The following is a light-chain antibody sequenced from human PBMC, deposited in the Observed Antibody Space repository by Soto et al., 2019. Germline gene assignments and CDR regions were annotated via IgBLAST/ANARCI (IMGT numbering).Light chain of an antibody. CDR1: QSVSSN. V-gene: IGKV3-15*01. Sequence: EIVMTQSPATLSVSPGERATLSCRASQSVSSNLAWYQQKPGQAPRLLIYGASTRATGIPARFSGSGSGTEFTLTISSLQSEDFAVYYCQQYNNWPPYTFGPGTQGDIK. CDR2: GAS. CDR3: QQYNNWPPYT. J-gene: IGKJ3*01.